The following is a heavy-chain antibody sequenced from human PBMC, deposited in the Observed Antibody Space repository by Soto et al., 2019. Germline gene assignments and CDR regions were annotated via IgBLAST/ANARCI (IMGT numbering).Heavy chain of an antibody. CDR2: IRSKANGYAT. CDR3: PQTRVLAAFDH. D-gene: IGHD6-13*01. J-gene: IGHJ4*02. CDR1: GCNFRDSA. Sequence: GGPLRLPWAASGCNFRDSAMHWISQTSGKGLEWVGRIRSKANGYATAYVESVKGRFTISRDDSKNTAYLQMNSLKTEDTAVYYCPQTRVLAAFDHWGQGTVVTVSS. V-gene: IGHV3-73*01.